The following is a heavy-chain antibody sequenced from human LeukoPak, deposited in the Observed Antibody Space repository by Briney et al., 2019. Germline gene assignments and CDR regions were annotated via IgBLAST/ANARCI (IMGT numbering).Heavy chain of an antibody. J-gene: IGHJ4*02. CDR3: ARDSGSNFDY. CDR2: IYYSGST. CDR1: GGSISGYY. Sequence: SETLSLTCTVSGGSISGYYWNWIRQPPGKGLEWIGYIYYSGSTNYNPSLKSRVTMSLDTSKNQFSLKLSSVTAADTAVYHCARDSGSNFDYWGQGTLVTVSS. D-gene: IGHD2-15*01. V-gene: IGHV4-59*01.